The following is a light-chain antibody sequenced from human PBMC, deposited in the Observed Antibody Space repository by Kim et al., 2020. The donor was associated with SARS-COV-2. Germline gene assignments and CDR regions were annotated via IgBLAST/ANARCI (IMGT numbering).Light chain of an antibody. J-gene: IGLJ3*02. CDR2: EDS. V-gene: IGLV6-57*03. CDR1: SGNIVSNY. Sequence: KPVTNSCTRSSGNIVSNYVQWYQQRPGSAPTTVIYEDSRRPSGVPDRFSGSIDSSSNSASLTISGLQTEDEADYYCQSYDSNTQVVFGGGTKLTVL. CDR3: QSYDSNTQVV.